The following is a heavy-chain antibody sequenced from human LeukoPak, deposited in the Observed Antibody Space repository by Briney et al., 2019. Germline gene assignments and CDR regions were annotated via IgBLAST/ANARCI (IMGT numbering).Heavy chain of an antibody. CDR3: AKNGGTIGLYYYYYMDV. CDR1: GFTFSSYS. D-gene: IGHD2-8*01. V-gene: IGHV3-48*01. Sequence: GGSLRLPCAASGFTFSSYSMNWVRQAPGKGLEWVSYIDSSRSSTYYADSVKGRFTISRDNSKNTLYLQMNSLRAEDTAVYYCAKNGGTIGLYYYYYMDVWGKGTTVTVSS. J-gene: IGHJ6*03. CDR2: IDSSRSST.